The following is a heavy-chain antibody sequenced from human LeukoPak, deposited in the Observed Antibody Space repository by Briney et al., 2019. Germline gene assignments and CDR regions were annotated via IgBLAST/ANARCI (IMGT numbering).Heavy chain of an antibody. CDR2: ISPSSSSR. V-gene: IGHV3-48*02. CDR3: ARDIPGALTGFCRGFDY. J-gene: IGHJ4*02. Sequence: GGSLRLSCAASGLTFSSYAMSWVRQTAGKGLEWLSCISPSSSSRHYADSMKGRLIISRGNAKNSLYLQMNSLTDEDTAVYYCARDIPGALTGFCRGFDYWGQGTPVTVSS. CDR1: GLTFSSYA. D-gene: IGHD3-9*01.